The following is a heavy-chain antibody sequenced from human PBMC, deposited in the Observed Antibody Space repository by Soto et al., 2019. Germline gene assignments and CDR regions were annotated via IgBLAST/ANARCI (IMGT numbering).Heavy chain of an antibody. CDR1: GGSISSSSYY. CDR3: ATKKILRYYYYMDV. Sequence: SETLSLTCTVSGGSISSSSYYWGWIRQPPGKGLEWIGSIYYSGSTYYNPSLKSRVTISVDTSKNQFSLKLSPVTAADTAVYYCATKKILRYYYYMDVWGKGTTVTVSS. CDR2: IYYSGST. V-gene: IGHV4-39*01. J-gene: IGHJ6*03.